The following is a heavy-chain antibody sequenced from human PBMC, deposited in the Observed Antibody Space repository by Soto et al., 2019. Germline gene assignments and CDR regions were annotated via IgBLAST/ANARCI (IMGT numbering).Heavy chain of an antibody. CDR2: ISHSGST. Sequence: SETLSLTCAVSGDSINISHWRNWVRQPPGEGLECIGQISHSGSTNYNASLTSRVNKSVDKSKNHFSLKLTSVTAADTAVYYCAAGHFWSGPLTDTSLDYWGQGTLVTVSS. J-gene: IGHJ4*02. V-gene: IGHV4-4*02. CDR1: GDSINISHW. CDR3: AAGHFWSGPLTDTSLDY. D-gene: IGHD3-3*02.